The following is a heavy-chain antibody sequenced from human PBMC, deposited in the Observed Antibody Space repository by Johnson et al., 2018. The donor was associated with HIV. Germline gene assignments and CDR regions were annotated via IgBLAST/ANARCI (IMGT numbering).Heavy chain of an antibody. V-gene: IGHV3-11*01. CDR3: ANALILDAFNI. Sequence: QMQLVESGGGMVQPGGSPRLSCAASGFTFSDYYMSWIRQAPGKGLEWVSYISSSGSTIYYADSVKGRFTISRDNAKNSLYLQMNSLRADDTAVYYCANALILDAFNIWEQGTMVTVSS. J-gene: IGHJ3*02. CDR1: GFTFSDYY. D-gene: IGHD2-21*01. CDR2: ISSSGSTI.